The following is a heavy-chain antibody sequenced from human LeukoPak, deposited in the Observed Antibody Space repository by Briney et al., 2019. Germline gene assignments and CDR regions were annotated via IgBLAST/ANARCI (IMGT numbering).Heavy chain of an antibody. CDR3: AEDHPNYYRSGSHYYDY. J-gene: IGHJ4*02. D-gene: IGHD3-10*01. CDR1: GFTISWFG. V-gene: IGHV3-30*12. Sequence: GRSLRLSCAASGFTISWFGMHWVRQAPGKGLEWVAAISHTGHHKSYADSVRGRFTISRDNSKNTLYLQMNSLRAEDTAVYYCAEDHPNYYRSGSHYYDYWRQGTLVTVSP. CDR2: ISHTGHHK.